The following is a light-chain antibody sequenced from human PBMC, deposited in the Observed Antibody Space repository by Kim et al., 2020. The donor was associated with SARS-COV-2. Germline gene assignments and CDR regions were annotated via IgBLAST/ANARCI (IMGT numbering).Light chain of an antibody. CDR2: GASNGAS. Sequence: PGERATLFCRASQSVSTTLAWYQQKPGQPPRLLIYGASNGASTRATGVPARFSGSGSGTDFTLSISSLQSEDFAIYYCQQYNDWPSFGQGTKLEI. CDR1: QSVSTT. J-gene: IGKJ2*03. V-gene: IGKV3-15*01. CDR3: QQYNDWPS.